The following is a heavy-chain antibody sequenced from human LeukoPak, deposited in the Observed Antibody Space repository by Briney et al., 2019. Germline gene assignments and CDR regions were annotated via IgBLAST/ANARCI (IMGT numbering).Heavy chain of an antibody. CDR1: DFTFA. CDR2: INFSGSNI. J-gene: IGHJ4*02. V-gene: IGHV3-23*01. CDR3: TNRAVWTAYYDY. D-gene: IGHD3/OR15-3a*01. Sequence: GGSLRLSCVVFDFTFAVSWVRQAPGKGLEWVSGINFSGSNIYYADSVKGRFTISRDNSKNKLFLQMNRLRAEDTAIYYCTNRAVWTAYYDYWGQGALVVVSS.